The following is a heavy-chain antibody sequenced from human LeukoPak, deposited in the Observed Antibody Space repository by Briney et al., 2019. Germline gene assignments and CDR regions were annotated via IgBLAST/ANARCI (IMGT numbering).Heavy chain of an antibody. J-gene: IGHJ5*02. D-gene: IGHD2-15*01. CDR2: ISGSGGST. V-gene: IGHV3-23*01. CDR1: GFTLSSYW. Sequence: PGGSLRLSCAGSGFTLSSYWMHWVRQAPGKGLEWVSAISGSGGSTYYADSVKGRFTISRDNSKNTLYLQMNSLRAEDTAVYYCAKGQAIVVVVAAGGNWFDPWGQGTLVTVSS. CDR3: AKGQAIVVVVAAGGNWFDP.